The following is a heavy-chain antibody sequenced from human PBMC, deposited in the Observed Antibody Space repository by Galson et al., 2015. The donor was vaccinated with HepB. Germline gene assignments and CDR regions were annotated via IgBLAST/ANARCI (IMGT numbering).Heavy chain of an antibody. CDR3: AREMSSYGYVDY. CDR1: GGSISSYY. Sequence: LSLTCTVSGGSISSYYWSWIRQPPGKGLEWIGYIYYSGSTNYNPSLKSRVTISVDTSKNQFSLKLSSVTAADTAVYYCAREMSSYGYVDYWGQGTLVTVSS. J-gene: IGHJ4*02. V-gene: IGHV4-59*01. CDR2: IYYSGST. D-gene: IGHD5-18*01.